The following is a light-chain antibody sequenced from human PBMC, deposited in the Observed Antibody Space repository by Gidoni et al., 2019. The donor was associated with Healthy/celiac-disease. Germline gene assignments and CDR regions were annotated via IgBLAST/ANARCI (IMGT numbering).Light chain of an antibody. CDR2: DAS. CDR1: QRVSSY. CDR3: QQRSS. V-gene: IGKV3-11*01. J-gene: IGKJ5*01. Sequence: EIVLTQSPATLSLSPGERATLSCRASQRVSSYLAWYQQKPGQAPRLLIYDASNRATGIPARFSGSGSGTDFTLTISSLEPEDFAVYYCQQRSSFGQXTRVEIK.